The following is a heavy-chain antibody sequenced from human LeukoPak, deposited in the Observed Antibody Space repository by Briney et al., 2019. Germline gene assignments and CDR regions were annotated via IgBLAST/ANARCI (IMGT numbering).Heavy chain of an antibody. Sequence: GGSLRLSCAASGFTFSNYAMSWVRQAPGKGLEWVSAISGSGGSTYYADSVKGRFTTSRDNSKNTLYLQMTSLTAEDSAVYYCARHCTSTSCADSSYYGMDVWGQGTTVTVSS. CDR3: ARHCTSTSCADSSYYGMDV. V-gene: IGHV3-23*01. CDR1: GFTFSNYA. J-gene: IGHJ6*02. D-gene: IGHD2-2*01. CDR2: ISGSGGST.